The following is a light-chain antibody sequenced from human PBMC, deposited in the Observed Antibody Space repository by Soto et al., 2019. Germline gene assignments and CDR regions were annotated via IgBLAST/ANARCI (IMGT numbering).Light chain of an antibody. CDR3: RQYNNWPWT. J-gene: IGKJ1*01. Sequence: EVVMTQSPATLSVYPGERATLSCRASQSVSSDLAWYQQKPGQAPRLLIYGASTRATGIPARFSGSGSGTEFTLTISSLQSEDFAVYYCRQYNNWPWTFGQGTKVDIK. CDR1: QSVSSD. V-gene: IGKV3-15*01. CDR2: GAS.